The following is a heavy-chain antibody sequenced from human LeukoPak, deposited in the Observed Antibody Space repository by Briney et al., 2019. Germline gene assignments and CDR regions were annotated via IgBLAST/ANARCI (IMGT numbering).Heavy chain of an antibody. CDR3: ARGLGFSMGAIVIGY. CDR2: IYPGDSDT. J-gene: IGHJ4*02. Sequence: GESLKISCKGSGYSFTSYWIGWVRQMPGKGLELMGIIYPGDSDTRYSPSFQGQVTISADKSISTAYLQWSSLKASDTAMYYCARGLGFSMGAIVIGYWGQGTLVTVSS. V-gene: IGHV5-51*01. D-gene: IGHD1-26*01. CDR1: GYSFTSYW.